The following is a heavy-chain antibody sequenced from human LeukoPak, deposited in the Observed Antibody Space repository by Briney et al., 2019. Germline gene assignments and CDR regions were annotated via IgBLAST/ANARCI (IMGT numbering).Heavy chain of an antibody. V-gene: IGHV3-30*02. CDR3: AKDVGSGNYPSYFDY. J-gene: IGHJ4*02. D-gene: IGHD1-26*01. Sequence: GGSLSFSCAASGFTFSSYGVHWVRQAPGRGLEWVTFIRYDGSNKFYADSVKGRFTISRDNSKNTLYVQMNSLRAEDTAVYYCAKDVGSGNYPSYFDYWGQGTLVTVSS. CDR2: IRYDGSNK. CDR1: GFTFSSYG.